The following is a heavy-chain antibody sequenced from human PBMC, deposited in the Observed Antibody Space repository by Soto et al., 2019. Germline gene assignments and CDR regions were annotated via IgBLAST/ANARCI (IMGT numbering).Heavy chain of an antibody. Sequence: SETLSLTCAVSGYSISTGFNWAWIRQPPGKGLEWIGCISHSGSTDYHLSLKSRVTMSTDTSKNQFSLKMTSVTAADTAVYFCSRHGSDSGWSFFDPWGQGALVTVSS. D-gene: IGHD6-19*01. CDR3: SRHGSDSGWSFFDP. V-gene: IGHV4-38-2*01. CDR2: ISHSGST. J-gene: IGHJ5*02. CDR1: GYSISTGFN.